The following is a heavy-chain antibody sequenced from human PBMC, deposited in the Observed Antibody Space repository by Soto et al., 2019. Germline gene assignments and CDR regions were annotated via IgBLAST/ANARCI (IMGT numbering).Heavy chain of an antibody. D-gene: IGHD3-3*01. Sequence: SLRLSCAASGFTISSYGMRWVSQTPGKGLEWVAVISYDGSNKYYADSVKGRFTISRDSSKNTLYLQMNSLRAEDTAIYHCAKGPTIFGVVINHSFYYGLDVWGQGTTVTVSS. CDR3: AKGPTIFGVVINHSFYYGLDV. J-gene: IGHJ6*02. CDR2: ISYDGSNK. V-gene: IGHV3-30*18. CDR1: GFTISSYG.